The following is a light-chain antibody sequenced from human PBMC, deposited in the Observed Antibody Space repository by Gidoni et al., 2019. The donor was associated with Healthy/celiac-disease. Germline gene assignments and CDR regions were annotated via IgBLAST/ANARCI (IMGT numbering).Light chain of an antibody. V-gene: IGKV3-11*01. CDR3: QQRSNWLT. CDR1: QRVSSY. CDR2: DAS. J-gene: IGKJ4*01. Sequence: EIVLTQSPATLSLSPGERATLPCRASQRVSSYLAWYQQKPGQAPRLLSYDASNRATGIPARFSGSGSGTDFTLTISSLEPEDFAVYYCQQRSNWLTFGGGTKVEIK.